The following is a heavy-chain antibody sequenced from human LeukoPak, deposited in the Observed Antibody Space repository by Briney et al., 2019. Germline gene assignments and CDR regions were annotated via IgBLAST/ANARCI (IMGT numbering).Heavy chain of an antibody. CDR3: ARDGVSLWFGELFDY. CDR1: GFTFSSYW. Sequence: GGSLRLSCSASGFTFSSYWMSWVRQAPGKGLEWVANVKQDGSEKNYVDSVKGRFTISRDNAKSSLYLQMNSLRAEDTAVYYCARDGVSLWFGELFDYWGQGTLVTVSS. V-gene: IGHV3-7*03. J-gene: IGHJ4*02. D-gene: IGHD3-10*01. CDR2: VKQDGSEK.